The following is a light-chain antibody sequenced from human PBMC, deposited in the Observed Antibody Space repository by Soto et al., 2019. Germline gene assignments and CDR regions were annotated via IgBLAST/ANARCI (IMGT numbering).Light chain of an antibody. Sequence: DIQMTQSPSTLSASVGDRVTITCRASQSVGKWLAWYQQKPGKAPKLLIYDVSRLESGVPSRFSGSGSLTEFTLTISGLQPDDFATYYCQQYKTYNTFGQGTKLEIK. CDR2: DVS. CDR3: QQYKTYNT. J-gene: IGKJ2*01. V-gene: IGKV1-5*01. CDR1: QSVGKW.